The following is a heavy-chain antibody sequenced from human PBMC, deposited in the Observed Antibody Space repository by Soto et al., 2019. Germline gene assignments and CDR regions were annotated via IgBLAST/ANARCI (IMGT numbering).Heavy chain of an antibody. CDR1: GYSFTSYW. V-gene: IGHV5-51*01. J-gene: IGHJ4*02. CDR3: ARHIFRATIHQIYFDY. Sequence: GESLKISCKGSGYSFTSYWIGWVRQMPGKGLEWMGIIYPGDSDTRYSPSFQGQVTISADKSISTAYLQWSSLKASDTAMYYCARHIFRATIHQIYFDYWGQGTLVTVSS. D-gene: IGHD5-12*01. CDR2: IYPGDSDT.